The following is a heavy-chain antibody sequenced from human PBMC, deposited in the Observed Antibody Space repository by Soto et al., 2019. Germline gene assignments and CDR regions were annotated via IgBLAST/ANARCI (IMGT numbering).Heavy chain of an antibody. CDR3: ARGPYYDFWSGYYLGYYYYMDV. D-gene: IGHD3-3*01. CDR2: MNPNSGNT. V-gene: IGHV1-8*01. CDR1: GYTFTSYD. Sequence: ASVKVSFTASGYTFTSYDINWVRRATGQGLEWMGWMNPNSGNTGYAQKFQGRVTMTRNTSISTAYMELSSLRSEDTAVYYCARGPYYDFWSGYYLGYYYYMDVWGKGTTVTVSS. J-gene: IGHJ6*03.